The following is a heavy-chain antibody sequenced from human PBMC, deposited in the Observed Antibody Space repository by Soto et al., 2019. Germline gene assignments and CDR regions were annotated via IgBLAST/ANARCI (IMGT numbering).Heavy chain of an antibody. J-gene: IGHJ2*01. D-gene: IGHD4-17*01. CDR2: IYYSGST. CDR1: GGSISSGDYY. V-gene: IGHV4-30-4*01. Sequence: NPSETLSLTCTVSGGSISSGDYYWSWIRQPPGKGLEWIGYIYYSGSTYYNPSLKSRVTTSVDTSKNQFSLKLSSVTAADTAVYYCAREKTDGDYHVGYFDLWGRGTLVT. CDR3: AREKTDGDYHVGYFDL.